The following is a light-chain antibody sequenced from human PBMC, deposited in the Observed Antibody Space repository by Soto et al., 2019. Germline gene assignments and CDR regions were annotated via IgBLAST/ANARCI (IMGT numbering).Light chain of an antibody. CDR2: EVS. V-gene: IGLV2-23*02. CDR3: CSYAGNSTLV. Sequence: QSALTQPASVSGSPGQSITISGPGTSNDVGSYNLVSWYQQHPGKAPKLMISEVSKRPSGVSNRFSGSKSDNTASLTLSGLQAEDEADYYCCSYAGNSTLVFGGGTQLTVL. CDR1: SNDVGSYNL. J-gene: IGLJ3*02.